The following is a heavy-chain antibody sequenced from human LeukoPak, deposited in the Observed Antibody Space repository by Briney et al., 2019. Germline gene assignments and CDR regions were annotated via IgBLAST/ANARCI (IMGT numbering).Heavy chain of an antibody. CDR2: IIPILGIA. Sequence: SVKVSCKASVGTFSSYAISWVRQAPGQGLEWMGRIIPILGIANYAQKFQGRVTITADKSTSTAYMELSSLRSEDTAVYYCARDPYGDYGRFDPWGQGTLVTVSS. D-gene: IGHD4-17*01. J-gene: IGHJ5*02. V-gene: IGHV1-69*04. CDR3: ARDPYGDYGRFDP. CDR1: VGTFSSYA.